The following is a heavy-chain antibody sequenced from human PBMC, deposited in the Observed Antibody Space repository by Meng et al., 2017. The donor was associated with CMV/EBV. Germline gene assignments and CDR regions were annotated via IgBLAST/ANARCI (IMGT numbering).Heavy chain of an antibody. J-gene: IGHJ4*02. Sequence: VEPQPWGAGLLKPSATLSLTCAVYGGSFSGYYWSWIRQPPGKGLEWIGEINHSGSTNYNPSLKSRVTISVDTSKNQFSLKLSSVTAADTAVYYCARVWDSGWDYWGQGTLVTVSS. V-gene: IGHV4-34*01. CDR3: ARVWDSGWDY. D-gene: IGHD3-22*01. CDR2: INHSGST. CDR1: GGSFSGYY.